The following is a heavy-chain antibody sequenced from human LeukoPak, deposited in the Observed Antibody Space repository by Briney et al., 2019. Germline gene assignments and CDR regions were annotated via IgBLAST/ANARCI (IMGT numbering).Heavy chain of an antibody. CDR2: INTNTGNP. J-gene: IGHJ5*02. V-gene: IGHV7-4-1*02. CDR3: ARGIDSSGYYYVGWFDP. CDR1: GYTFTSYA. Sequence: GASVKVSCKASGYTFTSYAMNWVRQAPGQGLEWMGRINTNTGNPTYAQGFTGRFVFSLDTSVSTAYLQISSLKAEDTAVYYCARGIDSSGYYYVGWFDPWGQGTLVTVSS. D-gene: IGHD3-22*01.